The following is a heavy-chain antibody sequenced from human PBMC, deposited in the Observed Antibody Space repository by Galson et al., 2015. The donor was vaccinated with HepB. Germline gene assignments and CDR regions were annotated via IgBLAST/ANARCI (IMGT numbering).Heavy chain of an antibody. CDR2: ISTYSGNT. Sequence: SVKVSCKASGYTFTSSGISWVRQAPGQGLEWMGWISTYSGNTNYAQKLLDRVTMTTDTSTTTAYMELRSLRSDDTAVYYCERDKDHAFDIWGQGTMVAVSS. J-gene: IGHJ3*02. CDR1: GYTFTSSG. V-gene: IGHV1-18*01. CDR3: ERDKDHAFDI.